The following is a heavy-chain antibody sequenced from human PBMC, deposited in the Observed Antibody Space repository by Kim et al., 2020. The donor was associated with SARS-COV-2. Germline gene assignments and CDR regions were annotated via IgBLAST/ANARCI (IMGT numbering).Heavy chain of an antibody. V-gene: IGHV3-23*01. J-gene: IGHJ6*02. Sequence: ADSVKGRFTITRDNSKNTLYLQMNSLRAEDTAVYYCAKDRYDSSGPTVGVWGQGTTVTVSS. D-gene: IGHD3-22*01. CDR3: AKDRYDSSGPTVGV.